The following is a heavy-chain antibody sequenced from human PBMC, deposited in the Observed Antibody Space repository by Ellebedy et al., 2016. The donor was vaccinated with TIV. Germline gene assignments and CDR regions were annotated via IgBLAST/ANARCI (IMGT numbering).Heavy chain of an antibody. CDR1: GLTFSSHA. D-gene: IGHD6-13*01. CDR3: ARASAGLDY. J-gene: IGHJ4*02. Sequence: GESLKISCAASGLTFSSHAMSWVRQGTGKGLEWVSAIGSAGDTSYSGSVKGRFTISRENGKNSVYLQMNSLRAEDTAVYYCARASAGLDYWGQGTLVTVSS. CDR2: IGSAGDT. V-gene: IGHV3-13*01.